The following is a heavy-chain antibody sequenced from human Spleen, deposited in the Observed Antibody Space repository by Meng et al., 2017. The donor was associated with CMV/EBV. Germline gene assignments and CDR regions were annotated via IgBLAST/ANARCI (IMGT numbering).Heavy chain of an antibody. J-gene: IGHJ6*02. Sequence: ASVKVSCKASGYTFTSYYMHWVRQAPGQGLEWMGIINPSGGSTSYAQKFQGRVTMTRDTSTSTVYMELRSLRSEDTAVYYCARDSKVTQMGYGMDVWGQGTTVTVSS. CDR2: INPSGGST. CDR1: GYTFTSYY. CDR3: ARDSKVTQMGYGMDV. D-gene: IGHD2-21*02. V-gene: IGHV1-46*01.